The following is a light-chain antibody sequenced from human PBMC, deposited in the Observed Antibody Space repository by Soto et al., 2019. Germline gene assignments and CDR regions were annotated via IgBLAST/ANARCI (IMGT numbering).Light chain of an antibody. CDR1: SGHSSYI. Sequence: QPVLTQSSSASASLGSSVTLTCTLSSGHSSYIIAWHQQQPGKAPRYLMKLEGSGSYNKGSGVPDRFSGSSSGADRYLTIANLQFEDDADYYCETWDSNTHVFGTGTKLTVL. CDR3: ETWDSNTHV. CDR2: LEGSGSY. J-gene: IGLJ1*01. V-gene: IGLV4-60*02.